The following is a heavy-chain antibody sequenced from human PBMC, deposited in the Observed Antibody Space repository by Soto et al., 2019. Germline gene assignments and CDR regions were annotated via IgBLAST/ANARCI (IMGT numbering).Heavy chain of an antibody. CDR2: INPGNGNT. CDR1: GYTFTXYA. J-gene: IGHJ4*02. CDR3: ARGESAVGDY. Sequence: ASVKVSCKASGYTFTXYAMHWVRQAPGQRLEWMGWINPGNGNTKCSQKFQDRVTITRDTSASTAYMELSSLRSEDTAVYYCARGESAVGDYWGQGTLVTVSS. V-gene: IGHV1-3*01. D-gene: IGHD6-19*01.